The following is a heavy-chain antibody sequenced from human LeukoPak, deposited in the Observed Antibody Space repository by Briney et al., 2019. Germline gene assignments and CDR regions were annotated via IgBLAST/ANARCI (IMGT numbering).Heavy chain of an antibody. CDR2: INPNNGAT. J-gene: IGHJ4*02. CDR1: GYTVTSDY. D-gene: IGHD6-13*01. V-gene: IGHV1-46*01. Sequence: ASVKVSCKASGYTVTSDYIHWVRQAPGQGLEWMGIINPNNGATTYAQKFQGRVTMTSDMSTSTVYMELSSLRSEDTAVYFCAREYSTSCLDHWGQGTLVTASS. CDR3: AREYSTSCLDH.